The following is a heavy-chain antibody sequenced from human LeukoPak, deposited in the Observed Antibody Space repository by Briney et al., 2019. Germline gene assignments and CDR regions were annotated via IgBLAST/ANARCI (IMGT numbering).Heavy chain of an antibody. J-gene: IGHJ5*02. CDR3: ARAIIPTNWFDP. Sequence: PSETLSLTCTVSGGSISSGDYYWSWIRQPPGKGLEWIGYIYYSGSTYYNPSLKSRVTISVDTSKNQFSLKLSSVTAADTAVYYCARAIIPTNWFDPWGQGTLVTVSS. CDR1: GGSISSGDYY. V-gene: IGHV4-30-4*01. CDR2: IYYSGST.